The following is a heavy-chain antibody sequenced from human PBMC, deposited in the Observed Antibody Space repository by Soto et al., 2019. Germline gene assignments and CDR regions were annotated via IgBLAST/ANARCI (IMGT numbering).Heavy chain of an antibody. CDR1: GFTFSSYG. CDR3: ARQGYSSGWYSDFVDY. Sequence: GGSLRLSCAASGFTFSSYGMHWVRQAPGKGLEWVAVISYDGSNKYYADSVKGRFTISRDNSKNTLYLQMNSLRAEDTAVYYCARQGYSSGWYSDFVDYWGQGTLVTVSS. V-gene: IGHV3-30*03. D-gene: IGHD6-19*01. J-gene: IGHJ4*02. CDR2: ISYDGSNK.